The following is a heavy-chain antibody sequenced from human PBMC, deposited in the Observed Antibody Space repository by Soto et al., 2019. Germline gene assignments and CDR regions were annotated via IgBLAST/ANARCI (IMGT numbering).Heavy chain of an antibody. Sequence: GGSLRLSCAASGFTFSSYAMSWVRQAPGKGLEWVSAISGSGGSTYYADSVKGRFTISRDNSKNTLYLQMNSLRAEDTAVYYCAKARGIRGYSGYDGLIYWGQGTMVIVSS. J-gene: IGHJ4*02. CDR2: ISGSGGST. CDR3: AKARGIRGYSGYDGLIY. CDR1: GFTFSSYA. V-gene: IGHV3-23*01. D-gene: IGHD5-12*01.